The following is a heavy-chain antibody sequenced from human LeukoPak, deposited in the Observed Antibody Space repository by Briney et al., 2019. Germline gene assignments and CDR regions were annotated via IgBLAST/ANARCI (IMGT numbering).Heavy chain of an antibody. CDR3: ARASTGGMDV. CDR2: INQDGSEK. J-gene: IGHJ6*02. V-gene: IGHV3-7*01. CDR1: GFTFSSSW. D-gene: IGHD1-1*01. Sequence: GGSLRLSCAASGFTFSSSWMNWVRQAPGKGLEWVANINQDGSEKYYVDSVKGRFTISRDNAKNTLYLQMNSLRAEDTAVYYCARASTGGMDVWGQGTTVTVSS.